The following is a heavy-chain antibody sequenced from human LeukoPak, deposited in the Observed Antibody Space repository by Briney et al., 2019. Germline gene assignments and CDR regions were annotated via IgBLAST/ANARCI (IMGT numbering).Heavy chain of an antibody. D-gene: IGHD3-16*02. J-gene: IGHJ3*02. CDR1: GGSISSGGYY. V-gene: IGHV4-31*03. Sequence: SQTLSLTCTVSGGSISSGGYYWSWIRQHPRKGLEWIGYIYYSGSTYYNPSLKSRVTISVDTSKNQFSLKLSSVTAADTAVYYCASSEMITFGGVIVIGAFDIWGQGTMVTVSS. CDR2: IYYSGST. CDR3: ASSEMITFGGVIVIGAFDI.